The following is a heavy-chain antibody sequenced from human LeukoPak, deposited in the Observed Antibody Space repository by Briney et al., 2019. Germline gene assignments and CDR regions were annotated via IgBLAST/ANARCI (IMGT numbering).Heavy chain of an antibody. J-gene: IGHJ5*02. CDR2: INPNSGGT. V-gene: IGHV1-2*02. Sequence: ASVKVSCKASGYTFTGYYMHWVRQAPGQGLEWMGWINPNSGGTNYAQKFQGRVTMTRDTSISTAYMELSRLRSDDTAVYYCARGSGYDYQYNWFDPWGQGTPVTVSS. CDR1: GYTFTGYY. CDR3: ARGSGYDYQYNWFDP. D-gene: IGHD5-12*01.